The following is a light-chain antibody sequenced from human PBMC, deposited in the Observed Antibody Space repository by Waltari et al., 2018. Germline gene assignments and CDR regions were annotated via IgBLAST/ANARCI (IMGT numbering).Light chain of an antibody. CDR3: CSYAGRGTYV. V-gene: IGLV2-23*02. CDR2: EVT. Sequence: QSGLTQPASVSGSPGQSITISCTGTSSDVGNYHLVSWYQQYPGKAPQLMVYEVTKRASGVSDRFSGSKSGNTASLTISGLQPEDEADYYCCSYAGRGTYVFGSGTKVTVL. J-gene: IGLJ1*01. CDR1: SSDVGNYHL.